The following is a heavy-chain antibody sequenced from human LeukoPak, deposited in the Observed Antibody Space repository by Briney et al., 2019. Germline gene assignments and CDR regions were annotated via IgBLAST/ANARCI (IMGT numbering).Heavy chain of an antibody. Sequence: ASVKVSCKASGYTFTGYFMHWVRQAPGQGLERMGWINPNSGGTNYAQKFQGRVTMTRDTSISTAYMELSRLRSDDTAVYYCARDLGAYCGGDCSNDYWGQGTLVTVSS. V-gene: IGHV1-2*02. CDR1: GYTFTGYF. CDR2: INPNSGGT. J-gene: IGHJ4*02. D-gene: IGHD2-21*02. CDR3: ARDLGAYCGGDCSNDY.